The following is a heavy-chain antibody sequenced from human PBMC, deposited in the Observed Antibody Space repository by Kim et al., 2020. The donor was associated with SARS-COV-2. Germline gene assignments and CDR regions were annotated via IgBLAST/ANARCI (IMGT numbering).Heavy chain of an antibody. V-gene: IGHV3-11*01. J-gene: IGHJ4*02. Sequence: GGSLRLSCAASGFTFSDYYMSWIRQAPGKGLEWVSYISSSGSTIYYADSVKGRFTISRDNAKNSLYLQMNSLRAEDTAVYYCARDEGGAQRWLQFVHSDYWGQGTLVTVSS. CDR3: ARDEGGAQRWLQFVHSDY. CDR2: ISSSGSTI. CDR1: GFTFSDYY. D-gene: IGHD5-12*01.